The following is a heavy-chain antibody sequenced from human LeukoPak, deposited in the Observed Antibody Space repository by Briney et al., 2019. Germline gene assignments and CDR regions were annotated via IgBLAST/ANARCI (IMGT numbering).Heavy chain of an antibody. CDR2: IITIFGTA. CDR1: GGTFISYA. V-gene: IGHV1-69*05. D-gene: IGHD2-21*02. CDR3: ARAGSPPVTDYYFDY. J-gene: IGHJ4*02. Sequence: SVKVSCKASGGTFISYAISWVRQAPGQGLEWMGGIITIFGTANYAQKFQGRVTITTDESTSTAYMELSSLRSEDTAVYYCARAGSPPVTDYYFDYWGQGTLVTVSS.